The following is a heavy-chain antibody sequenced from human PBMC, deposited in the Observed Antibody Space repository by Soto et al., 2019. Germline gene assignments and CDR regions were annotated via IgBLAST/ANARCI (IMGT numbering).Heavy chain of an antibody. CDR3: AMTYYPSYYFDH. CDR2: IYYSGIT. D-gene: IGHD3-10*01. V-gene: IGHV4-39*01. Sequence: XESLSLPCTVSCVSIGSSRYDWGWIRQPPGKGLEWIGSIYYSGITYYNPSLKSRVTISVDTSKNQFSLKLSSVTAADTAVYYCAMTYYPSYYFDHWGQGTLVTVSS. J-gene: IGHJ4*02. CDR1: CVSIGSSRYD.